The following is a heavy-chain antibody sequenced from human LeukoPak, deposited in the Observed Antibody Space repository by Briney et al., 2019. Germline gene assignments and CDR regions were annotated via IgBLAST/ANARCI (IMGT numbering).Heavy chain of an antibody. D-gene: IGHD6-6*01. CDR3: AREYSSSSSAVAYYYGMDV. V-gene: IGHV1-2*04. CDR1: GYTFTGYY. Sequence: ASVKVSCKASGYTFTGYYMHWVRQAPGQGLEWMGWINPNSGGTNYAQKFQGWVTMTRDTSISTAYMELSRLRSGDTAVYYCAREYSSSSSAVAYYYGMDVWGQGATVTVSS. J-gene: IGHJ6*02. CDR2: INPNSGGT.